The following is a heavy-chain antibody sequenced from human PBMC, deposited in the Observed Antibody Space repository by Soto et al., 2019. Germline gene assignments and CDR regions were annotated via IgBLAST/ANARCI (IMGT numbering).Heavy chain of an antibody. V-gene: IGHV3-15*07. CDR1: DFSISNAW. CDR3: TTGSVEGV. Sequence: EVQLVESGGGLVKPGGSLRLSCAASDFSISNAWMNWVRQAPGKGLEWVGRIKTRSEGEATDYAAPLKDRVTISRDDSKNTLCLQMNSRKTEDTAVYYCTTGSVEGVWGQGATVIVSS. D-gene: IGHD2-15*01. J-gene: IGHJ6*02. CDR2: IKTRSEGEAT.